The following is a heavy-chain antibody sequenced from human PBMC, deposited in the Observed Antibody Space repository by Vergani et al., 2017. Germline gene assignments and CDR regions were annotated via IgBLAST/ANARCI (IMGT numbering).Heavy chain of an antibody. Sequence: EVQLLESGGGLVQPGGSLRLSCAASGFTFSSYAMSWVRQAPGKGLEWVSAISGSGGSTYYADSVKGRFTISRDNSKNTLYLQMNSLRAEDTAVYYCAKGVDIVVVPAAIGAYWGQGTLVTVSS. J-gene: IGHJ4*02. V-gene: IGHV3-23*01. CDR2: ISGSGGST. D-gene: IGHD2-2*03. CDR3: AKGVDIVVVPAAIGAY. CDR1: GFTFSSYA.